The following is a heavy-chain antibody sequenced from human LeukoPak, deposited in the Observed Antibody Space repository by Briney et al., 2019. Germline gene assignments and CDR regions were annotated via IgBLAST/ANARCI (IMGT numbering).Heavy chain of an antibody. V-gene: IGHV4-59*01. D-gene: IGHD3-3*01. CDR2: IYYSGST. Sequence: SETLSLTCTVSGGSISSYYWSWIRQPPGKGLEWIGYIYYSGSTNYNPSLKSRVTISVDTSKNQFSLKLSSVTAADTAVYYCAGARFLYDFWRGNYYFDHLGENNWFDPGAREPWSPSPQ. J-gene: IGHJ5*02. CDR1: GGSISSYY. CDR3: AGARFLYDFWRGNYYFDHLGENNWFDP.